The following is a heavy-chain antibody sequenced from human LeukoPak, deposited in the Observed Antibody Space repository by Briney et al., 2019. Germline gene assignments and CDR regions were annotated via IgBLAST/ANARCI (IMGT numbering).Heavy chain of an antibody. Sequence: PGGSLRLSCAASGFTFSSYAMHWVRQAPGKGLEWVSVIYSGGSTYYADSVKGRFTISRDNSKNTLYLQMNSLRAEDTAVYYCARDLAPQLTNYYYGMDVWGQGTTVTVSS. V-gene: IGHV3-66*01. CDR1: GFTFSSYA. CDR2: IYSGGST. D-gene: IGHD6-6*01. J-gene: IGHJ6*02. CDR3: ARDLAPQLTNYYYGMDV.